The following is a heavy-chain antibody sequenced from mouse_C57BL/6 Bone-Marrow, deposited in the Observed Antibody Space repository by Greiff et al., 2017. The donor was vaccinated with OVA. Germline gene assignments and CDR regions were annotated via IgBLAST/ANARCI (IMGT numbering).Heavy chain of an antibody. D-gene: IGHD1-1*01. CDR2: IDPETGGT. CDR3: TRYGDY. V-gene: IGHV1-15*01. CDR1: GYTFTDYE. J-gene: IGHJ2*01. Sequence: VQVVESGAALVRPGASVTLSCKASGYTFTDYEMHWVKQTPVHGLEWIGAIDPETGGTAYNQKFKGKAILTADKSSSTAYMELRSLTSEDSAVYYCTRYGDYWGQGTTLTVSS.